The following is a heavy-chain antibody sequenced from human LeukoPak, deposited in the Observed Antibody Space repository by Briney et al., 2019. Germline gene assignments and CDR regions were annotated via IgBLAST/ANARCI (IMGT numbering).Heavy chain of an antibody. CDR3: AKEVDIAAGNWFDP. CDR1: GGSISSSSFS. Sequence: SETLSLTCTASGGSISSSSFSWGWIRQPPGKGLESIGSIYYSGSTYYNPVLKSRVTISVDTSKNQFSLKLSSVTAADTAVYYCAKEVDIAAGNWFDPWGQGTLVTVSS. D-gene: IGHD6-13*01. V-gene: IGHV4-39*02. CDR2: IYYSGST. J-gene: IGHJ5*02.